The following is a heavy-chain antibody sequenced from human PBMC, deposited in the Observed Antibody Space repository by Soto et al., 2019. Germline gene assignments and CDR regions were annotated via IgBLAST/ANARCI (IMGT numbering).Heavy chain of an antibody. CDR2: IKEDGSET. V-gene: IGHV3-7*04. J-gene: IGHJ4*02. Sequence: EVQVVESGGGLVQPGGSLRLSCAASGFTFSNFWMSWVRQAPGKGLEWVANIKEDGSETYPVDSVKGRFTISRDNAKNSLYLQMNSLRAEDTAVYYCARGGSHTSDSWGQGTLVSVSS. CDR1: GFTFSNFW. CDR3: ARGGSHTSDS.